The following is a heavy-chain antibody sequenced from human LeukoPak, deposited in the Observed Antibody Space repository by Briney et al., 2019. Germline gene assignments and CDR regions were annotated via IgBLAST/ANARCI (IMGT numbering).Heavy chain of an antibody. CDR3: VRLRRNSDRSGYYYFYNY. CDR1: GFTFSSYA. D-gene: IGHD3-22*01. CDR2: ISGSGVGT. V-gene: IGHV3-23*01. Sequence: PGGSLRLSCAASGFTFSSYAMSWVRQAPGKGLEWVSGISGSGVGTYYADSVKGRFTISRDNSKNTVYLQMNSLRAEDTARYYCVRLRRNSDRSGYYYFYNYWGQGIQVTVSS. J-gene: IGHJ4*02.